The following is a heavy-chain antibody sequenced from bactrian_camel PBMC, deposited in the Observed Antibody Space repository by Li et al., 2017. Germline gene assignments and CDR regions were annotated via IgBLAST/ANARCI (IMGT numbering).Heavy chain of an antibody. CDR1: GFQFADYP. V-gene: IGHV3S42*01. Sequence: VQLVESGGGLVQPGGSLRLSCSASGFQFADYPMSWIRQAPGKGLEWVAQIAYDGWVSRYHDSAKGRFTISRDNAKNMLYLQMNNLKPEDTAMYYCAAVSKGRFCRLGLNLNYWGQGTQVTVS. CDR2: IAYDGWVS. D-gene: IGHD3*01. CDR3: AAVSKGRFCRLGLNLNY. J-gene: IGHJ4*01.